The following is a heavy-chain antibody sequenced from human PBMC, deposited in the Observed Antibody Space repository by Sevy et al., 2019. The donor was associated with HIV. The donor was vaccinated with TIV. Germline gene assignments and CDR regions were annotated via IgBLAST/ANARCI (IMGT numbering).Heavy chain of an antibody. J-gene: IGHJ4*02. Sequence: GSLRLSCAASGFTFSKYSMSWVRQPPGKGLEWVSTLSFGCGEINYADSVKGRFTISRDNSKSSVYLQMNNLRPEHTAVYYCAREGCTKPHDYWGQGTLVTVSS. CDR2: LSFGCGEI. CDR3: AREGCTKPHDY. D-gene: IGHD2-8*01. CDR1: GFTFSKYS. V-gene: IGHV3-23*01.